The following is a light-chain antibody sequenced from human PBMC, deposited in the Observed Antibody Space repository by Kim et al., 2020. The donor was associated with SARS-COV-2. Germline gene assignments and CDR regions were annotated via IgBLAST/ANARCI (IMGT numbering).Light chain of an antibody. CDR3: QQYGRSPRN. CDR1: GTVTSTY. Sequence: STGERDTTSCRASGTVTSTYVAWYQHKPGQAPRLLIYAASSRATGIPDRFNGSGSGTDFTLTISRLEREDVAVYYCQQYGRSPRNFGQGTKVDIK. CDR2: AAS. J-gene: IGKJ2*01. V-gene: IGKV3-20*01.